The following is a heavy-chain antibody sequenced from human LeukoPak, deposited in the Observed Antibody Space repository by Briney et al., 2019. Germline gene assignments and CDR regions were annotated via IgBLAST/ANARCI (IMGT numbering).Heavy chain of an antibody. J-gene: IGHJ4*02. Sequence: ASVKVSCKASGYTFTSYYMHLVRQAPGQGLEWMGIINPSGGSTSYAQKFQGRVTMTRDTSTSTVYMELSSLRSEDTAVYYCARETIVVVPAAMSTSGSSVSVDCGYWGQGTLVTVSS. CDR1: GYTFTSYY. CDR2: INPSGGST. V-gene: IGHV1-46*01. CDR3: ARETIVVVPAAMSTSGSSVSVDCGY. D-gene: IGHD2-2*01.